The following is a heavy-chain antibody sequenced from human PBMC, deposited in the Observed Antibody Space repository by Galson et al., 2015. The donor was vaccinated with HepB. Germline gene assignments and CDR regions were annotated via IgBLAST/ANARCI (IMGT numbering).Heavy chain of an antibody. J-gene: IGHJ4*02. CDR2: INPNSGGT. D-gene: IGHD1-20*01. CDR1: GYTFTGYY. CDR3: ARGVYNWNPLYFDY. V-gene: IGHV1-2*02. Sequence: SVKVSCNASGYTFTGYYMHWVRQAPGQGLEWMGWINPNSGGTNYAQKFQGRVTMTRDTSISTAYMELSRLRSDDTAVYYCARGVYNWNPLYFDYWGQGTLVTVSS.